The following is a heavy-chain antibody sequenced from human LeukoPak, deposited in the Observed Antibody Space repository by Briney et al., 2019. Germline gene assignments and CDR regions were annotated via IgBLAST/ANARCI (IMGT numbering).Heavy chain of an antibody. CDR1: GFTFSDYY. CDR3: ARENWQDAFDI. CDR2: ISSSGSTI. Sequence: GGSLRLSCAASGFTFSDYYMSWIRQAPGKGLEWVSYISSSGSTIYYADSVKGRFTISRDNAKNSLYLQMNSLRAGDTAVYYCARENWQDAFDIWGQGTMVTVSS. V-gene: IGHV3-11*01. J-gene: IGHJ3*02.